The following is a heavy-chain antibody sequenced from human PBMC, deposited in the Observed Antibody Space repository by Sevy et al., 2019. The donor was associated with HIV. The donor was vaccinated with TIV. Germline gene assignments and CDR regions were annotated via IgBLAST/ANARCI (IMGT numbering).Heavy chain of an antibody. D-gene: IGHD2-21*02. CDR2: MYNTWST. Sequence: SETLSLTCTVSGGSISSYLWSWIRQPPGRGLEWIGYMYNTWSTNYNPSLKSRVTISLDMSKNQFSLKLSSVTAADTAVYYCARHQTTAVLYAFDLWGQGTMVTVSS. CDR3: ARHQTTAVLYAFDL. CDR1: GGSISSYL. V-gene: IGHV4-59*08. J-gene: IGHJ3*01.